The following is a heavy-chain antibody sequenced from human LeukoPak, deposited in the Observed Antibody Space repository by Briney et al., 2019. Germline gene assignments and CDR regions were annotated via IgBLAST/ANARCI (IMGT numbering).Heavy chain of an antibody. Sequence: PGGSLRLSCAASGFTFSSYAMSWVRQAPGKGLEWVSAISGSGGSTYYADSVKGRFTISRDNSKNTLYLQMNSLRAEDTAVYYCAKRYDSSGYYWGTYYYMDVWGKGTTVTVSS. CDR3: AKRYDSSGYYWGTYYYMDV. CDR2: ISGSGGST. D-gene: IGHD3-22*01. J-gene: IGHJ6*03. CDR1: GFTFSSYA. V-gene: IGHV3-23*01.